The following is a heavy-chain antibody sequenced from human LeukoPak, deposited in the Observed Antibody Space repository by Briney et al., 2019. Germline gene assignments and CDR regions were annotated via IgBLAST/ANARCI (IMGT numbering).Heavy chain of an antibody. J-gene: IGHJ4*02. CDR1: GFTFSSYS. CDR2: ISSSSSYI. D-gene: IGHD4-23*01. CDR3: ARQDYGGNSYYLDY. V-gene: IGHV3-21*01. Sequence: TTGGSLRLSCAASGFTFSSYSMNWVRQAPGKGLEWVSSISSSSSYIYYADSVKGRFTISRDNAKNSLYLQMNSLRAEDTAVYYCARQDYGGNSYYLDYWGQGTLVTVSS.